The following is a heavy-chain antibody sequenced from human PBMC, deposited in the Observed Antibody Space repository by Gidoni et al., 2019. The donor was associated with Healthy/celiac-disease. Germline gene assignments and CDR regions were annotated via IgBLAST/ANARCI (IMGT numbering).Heavy chain of an antibody. CDR1: GYTFTGYY. V-gene: IGHV1-2*02. Sequence: QVQLVPSGAEVKKPGASVKVSCKASGYTFTGYYMHWVRQAPGQGLEWMGWINPNSGGTNYAQKLQGRVTMTRDTSISTAYMELSRLRSDDTAVYYCAAMSWFDPWGQGTLVTVSS. CDR3: AAMSWFDP. J-gene: IGHJ5*02. D-gene: IGHD2-2*01. CDR2: INPNSGGT.